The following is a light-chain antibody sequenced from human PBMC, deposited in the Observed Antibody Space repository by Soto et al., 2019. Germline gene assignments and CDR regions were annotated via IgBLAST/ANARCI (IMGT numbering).Light chain of an antibody. Sequence: QSVLTQPPSASGTPGQRVTISCSGSSSNIVSNTVNWYQQLPGTAPKLLIYNNNQRPSGVPDRFSGSKSGTSASLAISGLQSEEEADYYCAAWDDSLNGLVFGTGTKLTVL. CDR1: SSNIVSNT. CDR2: NNN. CDR3: AAWDDSLNGLV. V-gene: IGLV1-44*01. J-gene: IGLJ1*01.